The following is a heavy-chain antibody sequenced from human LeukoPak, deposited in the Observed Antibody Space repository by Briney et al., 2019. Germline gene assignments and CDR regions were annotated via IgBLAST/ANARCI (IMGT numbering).Heavy chain of an antibody. CDR2: INHSGST. CDR1: GGSFSGYH. V-gene: IGHV4-34*01. CDR3: ARDKGHDYVWGSYRYTSHFDY. Sequence: KPSETLSLTCAVYGGSFSGYHWSWIRQPPGKGLEWIGEINHSGSTNYNPSLKSRVTISVDTSKNQFSLKLSSVTAADTAVYYCARDKGHDYVWGSYRYTSHFDYWAREPWSPSPQ. D-gene: IGHD3-16*02. J-gene: IGHJ4*02.